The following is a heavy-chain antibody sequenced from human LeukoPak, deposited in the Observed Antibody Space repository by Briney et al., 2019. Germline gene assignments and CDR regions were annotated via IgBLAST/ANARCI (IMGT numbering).Heavy chain of an antibody. J-gene: IGHJ4*02. D-gene: IGHD3-16*01. V-gene: IGHV3-23*01. CDR3: AKLPAAGGDYVYMDS. CDR2: IARSGGYT. Sequence: GGSLRLSCAASGFTFTNYTMTWVRQAPGKGLEWVSAIARSGGYTYYADSVRGRFTISRDNSKNTLYLQMSSLRAEDTAVYYCAKLPAAGGDYVYMDSWGQGTLVTVSS. CDR1: GFTFTNYT.